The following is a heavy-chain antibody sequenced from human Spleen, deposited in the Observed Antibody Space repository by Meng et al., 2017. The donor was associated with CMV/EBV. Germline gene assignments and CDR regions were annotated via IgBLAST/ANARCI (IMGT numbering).Heavy chain of an antibody. CDR1: GDRVSSKSAA. V-gene: IGHV6-1*01. Sequence: TCAISGDRVSSKSAAWHWIRQSPSRGLQWLGRTYYRSKWYTDYAVSVKSRIIINPDTFKNQFSLHLNSVTPEDTAVYYCATGSDFDYWGQGTLVTVSS. D-gene: IGHD3-9*01. CDR3: ATGSDFDY. CDR2: TYYRSKWYT. J-gene: IGHJ4*02.